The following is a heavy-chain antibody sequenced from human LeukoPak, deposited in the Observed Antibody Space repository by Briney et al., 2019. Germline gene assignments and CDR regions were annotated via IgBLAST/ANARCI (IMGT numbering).Heavy chain of an antibody. CDR3: ARAHKLYGMDV. Sequence: GGSLRLPCAVSGFTFSIYDMPWVRHATGKGLEWVSAIGTAGDTSYPGSVKGRFSISRETAKNSMYLQMNSLRAGDTAVYYCARAHKLYGMDVWGQGTTVTVS. CDR2: IGTAGDT. J-gene: IGHJ6*02. V-gene: IGHV3-13*01. CDR1: GFTFSIYD. D-gene: IGHD1-1*01.